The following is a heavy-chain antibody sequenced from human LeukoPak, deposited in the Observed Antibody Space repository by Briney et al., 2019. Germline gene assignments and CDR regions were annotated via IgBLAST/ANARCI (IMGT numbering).Heavy chain of an antibody. J-gene: IGHJ5*02. CDR3: ARDLRNYDSSGEFDP. CDR1: GGTFSSYA. CDR2: IIPIFGTA. D-gene: IGHD3-22*01. Sequence: SVKVSCKASGGTFSSYAINWVRQAPGQGLEWMGGIIPIFGTANYAQKFQDRVTITADESTSTAYMELSSLRSEDTAVYYCARDLRNYDSSGEFDPWGQGTLVTVSS. V-gene: IGHV1-69*01.